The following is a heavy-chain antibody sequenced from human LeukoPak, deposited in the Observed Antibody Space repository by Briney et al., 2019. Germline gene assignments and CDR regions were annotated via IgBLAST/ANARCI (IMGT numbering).Heavy chain of an antibody. CDR1: GFTFSSYS. CDR3: ARINIGAEDY. V-gene: IGHV3-48*01. CDR2: ITSSSSII. Sequence: PGGSLRLSCAASGFTFSSYSMNWVRQAPGKGLEWVSYITSSSSIIYYSDSVKGRFTISRDDAKNSLYLQMNSLRAEDTAVYYCARINIGAEDYWGQGTLVTVSS. D-gene: IGHD5-12*01. J-gene: IGHJ4*02.